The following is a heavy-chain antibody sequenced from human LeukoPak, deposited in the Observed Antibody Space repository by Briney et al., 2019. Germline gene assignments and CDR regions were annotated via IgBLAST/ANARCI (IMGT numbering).Heavy chain of an antibody. J-gene: IGHJ6*02. CDR2: IRKKANSYST. Sequence: GGSLRLSCAASGFTFSSYGMHWVRQAPGKGLEWLGRIRKKANSYSTDYAASVKGRFTISRDDSKNSAYLQMNSLKIEDTAVYYCAKATPTTSLDVWGQGTTVTVSS. CDR1: GFTFSSYG. CDR3: AKATPTTSLDV. D-gene: IGHD4-17*01. V-gene: IGHV3-72*01.